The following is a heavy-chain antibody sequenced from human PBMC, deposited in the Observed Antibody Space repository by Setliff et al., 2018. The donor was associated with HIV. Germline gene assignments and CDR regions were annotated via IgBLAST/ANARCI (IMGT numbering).Heavy chain of an antibody. CDR3: ARGYYNFWSGYYDSRFPNPIDAFDI. J-gene: IGHJ3*02. V-gene: IGHV1-18*01. D-gene: IGHD3-3*01. CDR2: ISAYNGNT. Sequence: AASVKVSCKASGYTFSGYGISWVRQAPGQGVEWMGWISAYNGNTNYAQKLQGRVTMTTDTSTSTAYMELRSLRSDDTAVYYCARGYYNFWSGYYDSRFPNPIDAFDIWGQGTMVTVSS. CDR1: GYTFSGYG.